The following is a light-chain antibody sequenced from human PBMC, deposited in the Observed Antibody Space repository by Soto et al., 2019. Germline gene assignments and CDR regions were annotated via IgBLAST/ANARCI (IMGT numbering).Light chain of an antibody. CDR2: GAS. V-gene: IGKV3-15*01. Sequence: ELVMTQSPATLSVSTGESATLSCRTSQSVSSRLGWYQQKPGQAPRLLIYGASTRATDIPARFSGSGSGTEFTLTISSLQSEDFAVYYCQQYNNWPLTFGGGTKVDIK. CDR3: QQYNNWPLT. J-gene: IGKJ4*01. CDR1: QSVSSR.